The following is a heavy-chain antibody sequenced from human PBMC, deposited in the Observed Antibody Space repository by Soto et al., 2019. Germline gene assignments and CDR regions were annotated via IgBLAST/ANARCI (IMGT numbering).Heavy chain of an antibody. J-gene: IGHJ4*02. CDR2: ISYDGSNK. CDR3: AKDLSVVVAATKQSVGY. V-gene: IGHV3-30*18. D-gene: IGHD2-15*01. CDR1: GFTFSSYG. Sequence: QVQLVESGGGVVQPGRYLRLSCAASGFTFSSYGMHWVRQAPGKGLEWVAVISYDGSNKYYADSVKGRFTISRDNSKNTLYLQMNSLRAEDTAVYYCAKDLSVVVAATKQSVGYWGQGTLVTVSS.